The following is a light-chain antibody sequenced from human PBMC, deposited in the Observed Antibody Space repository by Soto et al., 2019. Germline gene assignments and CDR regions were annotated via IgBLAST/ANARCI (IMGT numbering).Light chain of an antibody. V-gene: IGKV3-15*01. CDR1: QFISNS. CDR2: GAS. J-gene: IGKJ1*01. CDR3: QQYGSSRWT. Sequence: EIVMTQSPATLSVSPGERVTLSCRASQFISNSLAWYQQRPGQPPRLLIYGASTRAAGISARFSGSGSGTDFTLTISRLEPEDFAVYYCQQYGSSRWTFGQGTKVDIK.